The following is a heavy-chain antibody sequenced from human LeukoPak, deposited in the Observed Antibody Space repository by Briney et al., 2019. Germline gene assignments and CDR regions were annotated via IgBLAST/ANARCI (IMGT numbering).Heavy chain of an antibody. CDR1: GYTFTSYD. D-gene: IGHD6-19*01. J-gene: IGHJ5*02. CDR3: ARGRAEFDP. V-gene: IGHV1-8*03. CDR2: MNPNSGNT. Sequence: GASVKVSCKASGYTFTSYDINWVRQAPGQGLEWMGWMNPNSGNTDYAQKFQGRVTITRNTSISTAYMELTSLRSEDTAVYYCARGRAEFDPWGQGTLVTVSS.